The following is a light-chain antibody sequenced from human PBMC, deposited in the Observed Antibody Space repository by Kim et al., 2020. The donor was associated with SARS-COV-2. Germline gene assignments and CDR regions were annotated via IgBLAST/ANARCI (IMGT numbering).Light chain of an antibody. CDR1: QSVTRTY. Sequence: SPGERAPLSCRASQSVTRTYLAWYQQTPGQPPRLLIYSASSRATGIPDRFSGSGSGTDFTLTISRLEPADFAVYYCQQYGSSPLTFGGGTKVDIK. CDR2: SAS. J-gene: IGKJ4*01. V-gene: IGKV3-20*01. CDR3: QQYGSSPLT.